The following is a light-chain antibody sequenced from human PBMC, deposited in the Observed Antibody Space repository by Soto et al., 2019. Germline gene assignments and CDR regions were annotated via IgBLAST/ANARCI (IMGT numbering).Light chain of an antibody. J-gene: IGKJ2*03. V-gene: IGKV3-15*01. CDR1: QSVRSN. CDR2: GAS. Sequence: ILMTQSPATLSVSPGEGVTLSCRASQSVRSNLAWYQQRPGQAPRLLIYGASTRATGIPARFSGSGSGTEFTLTISSLQSEAFAVYFCQQYNDRPPYSFGQGTKLEIK. CDR3: QQYNDRPPYS.